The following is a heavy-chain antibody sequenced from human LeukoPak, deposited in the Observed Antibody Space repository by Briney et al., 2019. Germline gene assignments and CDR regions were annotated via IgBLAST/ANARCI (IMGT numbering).Heavy chain of an antibody. CDR2: INHSGST. CDR1: GGSFSGYY. V-gene: IGHV4-34*01. D-gene: IGHD6-13*01. J-gene: IGHJ4*02. Sequence: PSETLSLTCAVYGGSFSGYYWSWIRQPPGKGLEWIGEINHSGSTNYNPSLKSRVTISVDTSKNQFSLKLSSVTAADTAVYYCARRAPGIAAAGTWDYWGQGTLVTVSS. CDR3: ARRAPGIAAAGTWDY.